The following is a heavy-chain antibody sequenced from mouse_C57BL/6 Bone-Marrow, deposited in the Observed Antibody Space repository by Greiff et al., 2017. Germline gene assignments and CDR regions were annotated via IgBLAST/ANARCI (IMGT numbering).Heavy chain of an antibody. J-gene: IGHJ2*01. CDR1: VFSLSTFGMG. D-gene: IGHD2-4*01. Sequence: ESGPGILQPSQTLSLTCSFSVFSLSTFGMGVSWIRQPSGKGLEWLAHIYWDEDKHYKPSLKSRLTISKDTSNNQVFLKITPVDTADTATYYSARGYYDYDEFDYWGQGTTLTVSS. V-gene: IGHV8-9*01. CDR2: IYWDEDK. CDR3: ARGYYDYDEFDY.